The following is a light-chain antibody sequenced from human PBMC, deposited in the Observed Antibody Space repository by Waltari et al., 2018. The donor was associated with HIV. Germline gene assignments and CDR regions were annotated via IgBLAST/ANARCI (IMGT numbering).Light chain of an antibody. Sequence: QSALTQPASVSGSPGQSITISCTGNSRDVGGYNYVSWYQQHPGKAPKLMIYEVSNRPSGVSNRFSGSTSGNTASLTISGLQAEDEADYYCSSYTSSSTRVFGGGTNLTVL. CDR2: EVS. CDR1: SRDVGGYNY. CDR3: SSYTSSSTRV. J-gene: IGLJ3*02. V-gene: IGLV2-14*01.